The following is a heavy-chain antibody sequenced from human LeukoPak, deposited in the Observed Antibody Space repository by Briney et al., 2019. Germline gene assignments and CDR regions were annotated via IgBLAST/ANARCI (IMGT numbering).Heavy chain of an antibody. V-gene: IGHV5-51*01. Sequence: GESLKISCKGSGYSFTSYWISWVRQMPGKGLEWMGIIYPGDSDTRYSPSFQGQVTISADKSISTAYLQWSSLKASDTAMYYCARRRYSSGWEPSFDYWGQGTLVTVSS. CDR3: ARRRYSSGWEPSFDY. CDR1: GYSFTSYW. CDR2: IYPGDSDT. J-gene: IGHJ4*02. D-gene: IGHD6-19*01.